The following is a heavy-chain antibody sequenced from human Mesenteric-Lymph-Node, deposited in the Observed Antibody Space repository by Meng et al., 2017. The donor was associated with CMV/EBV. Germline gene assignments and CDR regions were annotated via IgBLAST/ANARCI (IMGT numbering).Heavy chain of an antibody. Sequence: GGSLRLSCAAFEFTFSSYTLNWVRQAPGKGLEWVSSISATSRYIYYADSVKGRFTISRDNAKNSLDLQMNSLRADDTAVYYCARERVGAFDIWGQGTMVTVSS. CDR3: ARERVGAFDI. CDR1: EFTFSSYT. J-gene: IGHJ3*02. D-gene: IGHD2-15*01. V-gene: IGHV3-21*01. CDR2: ISATSRYI.